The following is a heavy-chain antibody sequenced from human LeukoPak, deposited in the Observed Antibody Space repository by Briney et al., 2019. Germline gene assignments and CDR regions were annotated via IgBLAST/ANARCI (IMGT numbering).Heavy chain of an antibody. D-gene: IGHD3-22*01. V-gene: IGHV4-4*07. J-gene: IGHJ4*02. CDR1: GGSITDYH. CDR3: ASDYFDRTGYYGFIY. CDR2: LYTSGST. Sequence: PSETLSLTCTVSGGSITDYHWIWIRQPAGKGLEWTGRLYTSGSTNYNPSLKSRVSMSVDTSKKQFSLRLSSVTATDTAIYYCASDYFDRTGYYGFIYWGQGSLVTISS.